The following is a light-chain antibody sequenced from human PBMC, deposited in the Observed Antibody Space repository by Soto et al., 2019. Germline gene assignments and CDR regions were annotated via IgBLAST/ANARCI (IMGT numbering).Light chain of an antibody. CDR1: QSVSSN. CDR3: QQYGSFWT. V-gene: IGKV3-15*01. Sequence: EIVMTQSPATLSVSPGERATLSCRASQSVSSNLAWYQQKPGQAPRLLIYGASTRATGIPARFSGSGSGTDFTLTISRLEPEDFAVYYCQQYGSFWTFGQGTKVDIK. J-gene: IGKJ1*01. CDR2: GAS.